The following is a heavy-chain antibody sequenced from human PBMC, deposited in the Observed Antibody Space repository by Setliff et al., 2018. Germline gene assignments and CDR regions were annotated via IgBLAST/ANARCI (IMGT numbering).Heavy chain of an antibody. D-gene: IGHD3-10*01. J-gene: IGHJ5*02. V-gene: IGHV4-34*01. CDR1: GGSFSGYS. CDR3: ARDPGLRSGTWSLDL. CDR2: INHSGST. Sequence: SETLSLTCAVYGGSFSGYSWTWIRQPPGKGLEWIGDINHSGSTNYSPSLKSRVTISVAQSKDQFSLKLSSVTAADTAVYYCARDPGLRSGTWSLDLWGQGTQVTVSS.